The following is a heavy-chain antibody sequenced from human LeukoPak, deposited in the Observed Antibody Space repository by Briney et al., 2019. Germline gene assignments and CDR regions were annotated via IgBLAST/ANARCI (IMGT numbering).Heavy chain of an antibody. CDR3: ARGKVAVGADPNRLLAYGWQGGFLL. J-gene: IGHJ4*02. Sequence: PSETLFLTCSVSGVFISSDFWRWIRQPPGKGLEWIGYMYYRGSSNYNPSLKSRVSISLDTSRNQFSLNLNSVTAPYSAIYYCARGKVAVGADPNRLLAYGWQGGFLLWGQGTLVTVSS. V-gene: IGHV4-59*01. CDR2: MYYRGSS. CDR1: GVFISSDF. D-gene: IGHD3-10*01.